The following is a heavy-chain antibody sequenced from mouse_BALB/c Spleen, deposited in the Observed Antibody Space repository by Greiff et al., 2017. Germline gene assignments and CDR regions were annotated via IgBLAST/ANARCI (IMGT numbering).Heavy chain of an antibody. CDR3: ARSELLRFAY. CDR2: ISYSGST. CDR1: GYSITSDYA. D-gene: IGHD1-1*01. J-gene: IGHJ3*01. V-gene: IGHV3-2*02. Sequence: EVMLVESGPGLVKPSQSLSLTCTVTGYSITSDYAWNWIRQFPGNKLEWMGYISYSGSTSYNPSLKSRISITRDTSKNQFFLQLNSVTTEDTATYYCARSELLRFAYWGQGTLVTVSA.